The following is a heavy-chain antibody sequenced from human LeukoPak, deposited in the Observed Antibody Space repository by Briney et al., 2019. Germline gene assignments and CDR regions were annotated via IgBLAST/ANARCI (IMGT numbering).Heavy chain of an antibody. J-gene: IGHJ3*02. D-gene: IGHD2-21*02. Sequence: GGALRLSCAASGFTFSGSAMHWVRQASGKGLEWVGRIRSKANSYATAYAALVKGRFTISRDYSKNTAYLQMNSLKTEDTAVYYCTRPLITYCGGDCYAPDAFDIWGQGTMVTVSS. CDR3: TRPLITYCGGDCYAPDAFDI. V-gene: IGHV3-73*01. CDR2: IRSKANSYAT. CDR1: GFTFSGSA.